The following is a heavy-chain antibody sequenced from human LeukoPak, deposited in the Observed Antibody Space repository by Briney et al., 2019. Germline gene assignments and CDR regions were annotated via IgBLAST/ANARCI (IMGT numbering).Heavy chain of an antibody. Sequence: TGGSLRLSCAASGFTFSNYAMSWVRQAPGKGLEWVSVISGSGGNTYYADSVKGRFTISRDNSKNTLYVQMNSLRAEDTAVYYCAKGHYYGSGSLDYWGQGTLVTVSS. V-gene: IGHV3-23*01. CDR1: GFTFSNYA. J-gene: IGHJ4*02. CDR2: ISGSGGNT. D-gene: IGHD3-10*01. CDR3: AKGHYYGSGSLDY.